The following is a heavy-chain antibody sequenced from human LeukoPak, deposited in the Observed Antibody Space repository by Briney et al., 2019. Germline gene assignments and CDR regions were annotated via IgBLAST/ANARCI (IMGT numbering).Heavy chain of an antibody. V-gene: IGHV1-2*02. Sequence: ASEKVSCKASGYTFTGYYMHWVRQAPGQGLEWMGWINPNSGGTNYAQKFQGRVTMTRDTSISTAYMELSRLRSDDTAVYYCARLSIIAAAGRRWEENYWGQGTLVTVSS. J-gene: IGHJ4*02. D-gene: IGHD6-13*01. CDR3: ARLSIIAAAGRRWEENY. CDR2: INPNSGGT. CDR1: GYTFTGYY.